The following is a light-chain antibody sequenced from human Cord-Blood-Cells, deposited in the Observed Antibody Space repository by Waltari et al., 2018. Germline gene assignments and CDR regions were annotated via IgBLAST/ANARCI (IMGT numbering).Light chain of an antibody. V-gene: IGKV1-39*01. Sequence: DIQMTQSPSSLSASVGDRVTITCRASQSISSYLNWYQQKPEKAPKLLIYAASSLQSGVPSRFSGSGSGTDVTLTISSLQPEDFATYYCQQSYSTPITFGQGTRLEIK. CDR3: QQSYSTPIT. CDR2: AAS. CDR1: QSISSY. J-gene: IGKJ5*01.